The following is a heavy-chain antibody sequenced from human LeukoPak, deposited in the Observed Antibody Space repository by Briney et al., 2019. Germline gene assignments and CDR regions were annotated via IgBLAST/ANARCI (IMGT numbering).Heavy chain of an antibody. D-gene: IGHD6-19*01. CDR2: INPNSVVT. Sequence: ASVKLCCTASGYTFTPYYMHWVREAPGQGLEWRGGINPNSVVTKNTQKYPGWVTMTRDTSISTAYMEPSRLRSDDTAVYYCAKGHSSYSKKVSYNWFDPEGQGTLVTVSS. J-gene: IGHJ5*02. V-gene: IGHV1-2*04. CDR3: AKGHSSYSKKVSYNWFDP. CDR1: GYTFTPYY.